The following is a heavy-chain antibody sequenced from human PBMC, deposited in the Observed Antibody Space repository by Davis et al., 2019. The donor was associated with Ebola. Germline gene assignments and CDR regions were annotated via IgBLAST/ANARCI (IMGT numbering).Heavy chain of an antibody. CDR2: IGTAGDT. CDR3: ARGWIRDY. V-gene: IGHV3-13*01. J-gene: IGHJ4*02. D-gene: IGHD1-1*01. Sequence: PGGSLSLSCAASGFTFSSYDMHWVRQATGKGLEWVSAIGTAGDTYYPGSVKGRFTISRDNAKNSLYLQMNSLRAEDTAVYYCARGWIRDYWGQGTLVTVSS. CDR1: GFTFSSYD.